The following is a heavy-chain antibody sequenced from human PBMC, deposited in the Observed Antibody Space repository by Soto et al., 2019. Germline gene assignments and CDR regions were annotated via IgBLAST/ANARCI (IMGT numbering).Heavy chain of an antibody. CDR3: ARRDSSSWSNNWFDP. Sequence: QVHLVESGGGVVQPGRSLRLSCAASGFTFSTYTMHWVRQAPGKGLEWVAVISYDGSNKYYADSVKGRFTISRDNSKKMLYLQMNSLRAEDTAVYYCARRDSSSWSNNWFDPWGQGTLVTVSS. CDR1: GFTFSTYT. J-gene: IGHJ5*02. CDR2: ISYDGSNK. V-gene: IGHV3-30-3*01. D-gene: IGHD6-13*01.